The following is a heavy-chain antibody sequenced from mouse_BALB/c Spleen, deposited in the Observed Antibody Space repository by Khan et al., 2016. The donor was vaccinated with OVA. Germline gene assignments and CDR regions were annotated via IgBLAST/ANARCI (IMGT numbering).Heavy chain of an antibody. V-gene: IGHV1S56*01. J-gene: IGHJ3*01. Sequence: QIQLVQSGPELKKPGASVRISCKASDYTFTSYSIHWVKQSPGQGLKWIGWIYPGTIDHNYTESFKGQATLTADKSASTAYMQLNSLTTEDSAVYFCARGGYGDFAYWGQGTMVTVSA. CDR1: DYTFTSYS. CDR2: IYPGTIDH. D-gene: IGHD1-2*01. CDR3: ARGGYGDFAY.